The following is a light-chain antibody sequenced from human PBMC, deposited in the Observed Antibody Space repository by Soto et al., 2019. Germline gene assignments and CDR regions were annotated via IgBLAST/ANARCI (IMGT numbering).Light chain of an antibody. CDR1: QSVSSSY. V-gene: IGKV3-15*01. CDR2: GAS. CDR3: QQYNKGPVT. Sequence: EIVLTQSPATLSFSPGERATLSCRASQSVSSSYLAWYQQKLGQAPRLLIYGASTRATGIAARFSGSGSGTEFTLTISSLQSEDFGVYYCQQYNKGPVTFGQGTKVDNK. J-gene: IGKJ1*01.